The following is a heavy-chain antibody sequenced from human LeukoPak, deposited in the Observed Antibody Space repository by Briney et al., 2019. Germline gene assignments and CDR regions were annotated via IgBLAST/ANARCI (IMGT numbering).Heavy chain of an antibody. D-gene: IGHD4-17*01. J-gene: IGHJ4*02. Sequence: GRSLRLSCAASGFTVSSNYMSWVRQAPGKGLEWVSIIYSGGSTYYADSVKGRFTISRDNSKNTLYLQMNSPRVEDTAVYYCASGVATVTQYYFDYWGQGTLVTVSS. CDR2: IYSGGST. CDR3: ASGVATVTQYYFDY. V-gene: IGHV3-53*01. CDR1: GFTVSSNY.